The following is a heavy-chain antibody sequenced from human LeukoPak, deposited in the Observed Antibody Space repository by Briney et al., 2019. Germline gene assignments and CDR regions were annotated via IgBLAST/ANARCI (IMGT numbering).Heavy chain of an antibody. Sequence: GGSLRLSCAASGFTFSSYAMSWVRQAPGKGLEWVSGISGSGGSTYYADSVKGRFTISRDNSKNTLYLQMNSLRAEDTAVYYCAKKRVAVAGTHYFDYWSQGTLATVSS. CDR2: ISGSGGST. V-gene: IGHV3-23*01. J-gene: IGHJ4*02. D-gene: IGHD6-19*01. CDR1: GFTFSSYA. CDR3: AKKRVAVAGTHYFDY.